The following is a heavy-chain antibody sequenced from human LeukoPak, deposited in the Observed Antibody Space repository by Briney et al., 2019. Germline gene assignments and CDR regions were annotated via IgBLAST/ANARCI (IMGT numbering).Heavy chain of an antibody. J-gene: IGHJ4*02. CDR1: GGTFSSYA. Sequence: SVKVSCKASGGTFSSYAISWVRQAPGQGLEWMGRIIPIPGIANYAQKFQGRVTITADKSTSTAYMELSSLRSEDTAVYYCARGLEGCSSTSCSALMDYWGQGTLVTVSS. CDR3: ARGLEGCSSTSCSALMDY. V-gene: IGHV1-69*04. D-gene: IGHD2-2*01. CDR2: IIPIPGIA.